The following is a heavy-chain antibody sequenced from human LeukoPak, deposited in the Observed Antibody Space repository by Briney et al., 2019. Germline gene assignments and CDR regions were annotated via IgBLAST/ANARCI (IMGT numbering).Heavy chain of an antibody. CDR3: ARSYGSGSYYNPGDV. CDR1: GFTFSGSA. J-gene: IGHJ6*04. Sequence: GSLRLSCAASGFTFSGSAMHWVRQASGKGLEWVGRIRSKANSYATAYAASVKGRFTISRDDSKNTAYLQMNSLKTEDTAVYYCARSYGSGSYYNPGDVWGKGTTVTVSS. CDR2: IRSKANSYAT. V-gene: IGHV3-73*01. D-gene: IGHD3-10*01.